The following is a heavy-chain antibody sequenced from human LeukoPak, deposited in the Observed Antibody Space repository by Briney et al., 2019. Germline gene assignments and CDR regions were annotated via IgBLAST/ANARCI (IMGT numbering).Heavy chain of an antibody. CDR1: GYTFTSYA. CDR3: ARDLGQWLEQGIFFDF. V-gene: IGHV1-18*01. D-gene: IGHD6-19*01. CDR2: ISAYNGNT. J-gene: IGHJ4*02. Sequence: GASVKVSCKASGYTFTSYAMNWVRQAPGQGLEWMGWISAYNGNTNYAQKLQGRVTMTTDTSTSTAYMELRSLRSDDTAVYYCARDLGQWLEQGIFFDFWGQGTLVTVSS.